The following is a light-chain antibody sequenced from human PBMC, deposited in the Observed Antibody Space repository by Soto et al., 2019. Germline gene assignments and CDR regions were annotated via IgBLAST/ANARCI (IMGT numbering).Light chain of an antibody. CDR2: EVS. J-gene: IGLJ1*01. Sequence: QSALTQPASVSGSPGQSITMSCTGTSSDVGGYDFVSWYQQHPGKAPKLMIYEVSNRPSGVSNRFSGSKSGNTASLTISGLQAEDEADYYCSSHTSSSSPYVFGTGTKATVL. CDR3: SSHTSSSSPYV. V-gene: IGLV2-14*01. CDR1: SSDVGGYDF.